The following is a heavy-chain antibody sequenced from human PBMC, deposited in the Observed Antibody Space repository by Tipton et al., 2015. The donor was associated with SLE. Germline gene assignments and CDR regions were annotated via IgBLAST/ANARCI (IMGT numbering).Heavy chain of an antibody. CDR2: MYVTGST. D-gene: IGHD3-22*01. V-gene: IGHV3-23*03. CDR3: ARSPDIVVDPVVIDYYYYMDV. Sequence: SLRLSCAASGFTLGNYGMSWVRLAPGKGLESVSLMYVTGSTHYADSVKGRFTISRDDSKDTLYLQMNGLRVEDTAVYYCARSPDIVVDPVVIDYYYYMDVWGKGTTVTVSS. J-gene: IGHJ6*03. CDR1: GFTLGNYG.